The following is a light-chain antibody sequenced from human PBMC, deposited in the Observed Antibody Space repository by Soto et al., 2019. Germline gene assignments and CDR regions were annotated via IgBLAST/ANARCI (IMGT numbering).Light chain of an antibody. J-gene: IGLJ1*01. CDR2: EVS. CDR1: SRDVGGNNY. Sequence: ALTQPPSASGSPGQSVSISCTGTSRDVGGNNYVSWYQQHPGKAPKLMIYEVSKRPSGVPDRFSGSKSGNTASLTVSGLQAEDEADYFCLSYAGSTNYVFGTGTKV. CDR3: LSYAGSTNYV. V-gene: IGLV2-8*01.